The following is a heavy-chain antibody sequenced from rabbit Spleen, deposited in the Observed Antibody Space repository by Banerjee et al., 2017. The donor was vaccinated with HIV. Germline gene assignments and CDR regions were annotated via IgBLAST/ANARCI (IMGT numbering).Heavy chain of an antibody. J-gene: IGHJ4*01. CDR3: AILVAGVDFNL. Sequence: QSLEESGGDLVKPGASLTLTCTASGFSFSSDYYICWVRQAPGKGLEWIACIYGGAAYATWAKGRFTISGASWTTVSLQMTSVTVADTATYFCAILVAGVDFNLWGPGTLVTVS. V-gene: IGHV1S40*01. CDR2: IYGGA. D-gene: IGHD4-1*01. CDR1: GFSFSSDYY.